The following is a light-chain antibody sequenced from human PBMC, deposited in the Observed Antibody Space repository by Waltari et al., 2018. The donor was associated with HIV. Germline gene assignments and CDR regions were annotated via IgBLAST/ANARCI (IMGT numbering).Light chain of an antibody. J-gene: IGLJ1*01. Sequence: QSVLTQPPSASGTPGQRVTISCSGSSSNIGSSTVTWYQQLPGAAPKLLIYSNVQRPSGVPDRFSGSKSGTSASLAISGLQSEDEADYYCATWDDSLNGYVFGTGTKVTVL. CDR2: SNV. V-gene: IGLV1-44*01. CDR1: SSNIGSST. CDR3: ATWDDSLNGYV.